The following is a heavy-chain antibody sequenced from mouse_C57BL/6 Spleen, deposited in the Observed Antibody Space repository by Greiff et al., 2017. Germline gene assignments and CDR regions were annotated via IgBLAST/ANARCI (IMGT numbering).Heavy chain of an antibody. D-gene: IGHD1-1*01. Sequence: LQESGPELVKPGASVKISCKASGYAFSSSWMNWVKQRPGKGLEWIGRIYPGDGDTNYNGKFKGKATLTADKSSSTAYMQLSSLTSEDSAVYFCASTTVVATSDYWGQGTTLTVSS. V-gene: IGHV1-82*01. J-gene: IGHJ2*01. CDR2: IYPGDGDT. CDR3: ASTTVVATSDY. CDR1: GYAFSSSW.